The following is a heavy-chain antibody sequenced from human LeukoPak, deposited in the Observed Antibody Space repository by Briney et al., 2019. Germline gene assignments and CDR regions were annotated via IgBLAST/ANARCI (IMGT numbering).Heavy chain of an antibody. CDR2: ISAYNGNT. CDR3: AREGSATTLAS. J-gene: IGHJ4*02. D-gene: IGHD5-12*01. CDR1: GYTFTSYG. Sequence: ASVKVSCKASGYTFTSYGISWVRQAPGQGLEWMGWISAYNGNTNYAQKFQGRVTMTRDMSTSTVYMELSSLRSEDTGVYYCAREGSATTLASWGQGTLVTVSS. V-gene: IGHV1-18*01.